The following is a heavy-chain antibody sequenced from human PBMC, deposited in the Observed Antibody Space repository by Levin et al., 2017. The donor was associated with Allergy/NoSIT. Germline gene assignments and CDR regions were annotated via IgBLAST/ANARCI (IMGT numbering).Heavy chain of an antibody. Sequence: PGESLKISCAASGFTFGSYGMNWVRQAPGKGLEWLSYIQSNSEHTYYADSVKGRFTVSRDNAKNSLYLQMNSLTDEDTAVYYCARESAGSYFYSWGQGTLVTVSS. D-gene: IGHD3-10*01. CDR1: GFTFGSYG. J-gene: IGHJ4*02. CDR3: ARESAGSYFYS. CDR2: IQSNSEHT. V-gene: IGHV3-48*02.